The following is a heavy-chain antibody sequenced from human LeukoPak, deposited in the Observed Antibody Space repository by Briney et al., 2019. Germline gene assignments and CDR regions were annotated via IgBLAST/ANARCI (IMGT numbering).Heavy chain of an antibody. Sequence: GGSLRLSCAASGFTFSSYWMPWVRQAPGKGLVWVSRINSDGSSTSYADSVKGRFTISRDNAKNTLYLQMNSLRAEDTAVYYCARVLITMVRGVILDYYYGMDVWGQGTTVTVSS. CDR3: ARVLITMVRGVILDYYYGMDV. D-gene: IGHD3-10*01. J-gene: IGHJ6*02. CDR1: GFTFSSYW. V-gene: IGHV3-74*01. CDR2: INSDGSST.